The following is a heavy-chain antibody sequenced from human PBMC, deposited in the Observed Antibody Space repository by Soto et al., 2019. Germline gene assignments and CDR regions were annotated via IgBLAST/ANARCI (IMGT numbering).Heavy chain of an antibody. V-gene: IGHV3-33*01. J-gene: IGHJ4*02. D-gene: IGHD4-17*01. CDR3: ARDDDYGDNGLDY. CDR2: ILDDGSDK. CDR1: GFSFSSYG. Sequence: QVQLVESGGGVVQPGRSLRLSCAASGFSFSSYGMHWVRQAPGKGLEWVAVILDDGSDKDYTDAVNGRFTISRDNSKNTLYLEMNSLRAEDTAVYYCARDDDYGDNGLDYWGQGTLVTVSS.